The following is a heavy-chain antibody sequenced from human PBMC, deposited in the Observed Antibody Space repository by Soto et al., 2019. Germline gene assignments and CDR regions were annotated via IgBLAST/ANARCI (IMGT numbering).Heavy chain of an antibody. J-gene: IGHJ4*02. V-gene: IGHV3-30*03. CDR3: AMLAVAGVWGPFDY. CDR1: GFTFSNYG. Sequence: QVQLVESGGGVVQPGRSLRLSCAASGFTFSNYGIHWVRQAPGKGLEWVAAISYAGTNKFYAGSVKGRFTISRDNSKNTLYLEMNSLRAEDTAVYYCAMLAVAGVWGPFDYWGQGALVTVSS. CDR2: ISYAGTNK. D-gene: IGHD6-19*01.